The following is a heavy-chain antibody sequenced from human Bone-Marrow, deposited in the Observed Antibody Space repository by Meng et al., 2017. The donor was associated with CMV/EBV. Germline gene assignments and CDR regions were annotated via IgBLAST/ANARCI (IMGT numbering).Heavy chain of an antibody. V-gene: IGHV3-30*02. CDR1: GFTFSSYG. Sequence: GGSLRLSCAASGFTFSSYGMHWVRQAPGKGLEWVAFIRYDGSNKYYADSVKGRFTISRDNSKNTLYLQMNSLRAEDTAVYYCANRGDGYCSSTSCYRYYYYGMDVWGRGTTVTVSS. CDR2: IRYDGSNK. D-gene: IGHD2-2*01. CDR3: ANRGDGYCSSTSCYRYYYYGMDV. J-gene: IGHJ6*02.